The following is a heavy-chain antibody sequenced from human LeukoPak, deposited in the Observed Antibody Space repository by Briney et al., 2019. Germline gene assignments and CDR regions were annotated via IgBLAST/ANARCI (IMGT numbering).Heavy chain of an antibody. Sequence: GGSLRLACAASGFTFSSYAMSWVRQAPGKGLEWVSAISGSGGSTYSADSVKGRFTISRDNSKNTLYLQMSSLRAEDTAVYFCATHSSGWLRDAFDIWGQGTMVTVSS. D-gene: IGHD6-19*01. J-gene: IGHJ3*02. CDR1: GFTFSSYA. V-gene: IGHV3-23*01. CDR2: ISGSGGST. CDR3: ATHSSGWLRDAFDI.